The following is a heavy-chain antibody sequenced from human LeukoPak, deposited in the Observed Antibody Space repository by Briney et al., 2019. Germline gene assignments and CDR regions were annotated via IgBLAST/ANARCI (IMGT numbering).Heavy chain of an antibody. D-gene: IGHD3-22*01. Sequence: GASVKVSCKASGYTFTSYGISWVRQAPGQGLEWMGWISAYNGNTNYAQKLQGRVTITADKSTSTAYMELSSLRSEDTAVYYCARAKHDYYDSSGYYLGDYWGQGTLVTVSS. J-gene: IGHJ4*02. V-gene: IGHV1-18*01. CDR2: ISAYNGNT. CDR3: ARAKHDYYDSSGYYLGDY. CDR1: GYTFTSYG.